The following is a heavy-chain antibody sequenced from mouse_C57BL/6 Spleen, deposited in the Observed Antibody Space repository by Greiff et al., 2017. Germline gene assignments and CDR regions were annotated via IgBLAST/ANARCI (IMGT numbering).Heavy chain of an antibody. V-gene: IGHV3-6*01. Sequence: ESGPGLVKPSQSLSLTCSVTGYSITSGYYWNWIRQFPGNKLEWMGYISYDGNNNYNPSLKNRISITRDTSKNQFFLKFNSVTTEDTATYYCARLRSDYAMDYWGQGTSVTVSS. CDR2: ISYDGNN. CDR3: ARLRSDYAMDY. CDR1: GYSITSGYY. J-gene: IGHJ4*01.